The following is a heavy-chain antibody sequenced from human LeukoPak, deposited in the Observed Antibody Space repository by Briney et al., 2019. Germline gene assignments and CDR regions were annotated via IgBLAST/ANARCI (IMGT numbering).Heavy chain of an antibody. V-gene: IGHV3-21*01. CDR3: ARGAQTVAAADNWFDP. CDR2: ISGSSSYI. Sequence: GGSLRLSCAASGFTFSSYSTNWVRQTPGKGLEWVSSISGSSSYIYYADSVKGRFTISRDNAKKSLYLQMNSLRAEDTAVYYCARGAQTVAAADNWFDPWGQGTLVTVSS. CDR1: GFTFSSYS. D-gene: IGHD6-13*01. J-gene: IGHJ5*02.